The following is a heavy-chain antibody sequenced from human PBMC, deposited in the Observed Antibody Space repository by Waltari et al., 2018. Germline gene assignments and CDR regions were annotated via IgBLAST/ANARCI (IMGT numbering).Heavy chain of an antibody. J-gene: IGHJ3*01. CDR1: GVSITHNRPY. V-gene: IGHV4-39*01. D-gene: IGHD5-12*01. CDR2: VAYSGTT. CDR3: ATYIGASVGTAAFDV. Sequence: LQLQESGPRLVRPSATLSLISRVSGVSITHNRPYWAWIRQSPGQCMEWIGTVAYSGTTYISPSLKSRVSVSRDKSKNQVSLILGSVTAADMAVYYCATYIGASVGTAAFDVWGQGTMVTVSS.